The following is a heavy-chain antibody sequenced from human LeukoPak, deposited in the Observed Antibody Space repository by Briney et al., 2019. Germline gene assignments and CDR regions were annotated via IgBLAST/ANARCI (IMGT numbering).Heavy chain of an antibody. CDR3: ARLDYYDSSGYY. CDR1: GYSISSGYY. D-gene: IGHD3-22*01. J-gene: IGHJ4*02. Sequence: PSETLSLTCTVSGYSISSGYYWGWIRQPPGKGLEWIGYIYYSGSTNYNPSLKSRVTISVDTSKNQFSLKLSSVTAADTAVYYCARLDYYDSSGYYWGQGTLVTVSS. V-gene: IGHV4-38-2*02. CDR2: IYYSGST.